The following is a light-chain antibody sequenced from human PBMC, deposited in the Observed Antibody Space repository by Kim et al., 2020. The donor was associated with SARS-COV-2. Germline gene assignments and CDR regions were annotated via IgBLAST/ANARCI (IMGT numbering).Light chain of an antibody. J-gene: IGLJ3*02. Sequence: ELTQPPSVSVAPGKTARITCGGNNIGSKSVHWYQQKPGQAPVLVIYYDSDRPSGIPERFSGSNSGNTATLTISRVEAGDEADYYCQVWDSSSDHWVFGGGTQLTVL. CDR2: YDS. V-gene: IGLV3-21*04. CDR1: NIGSKS. CDR3: QVWDSSSDHWV.